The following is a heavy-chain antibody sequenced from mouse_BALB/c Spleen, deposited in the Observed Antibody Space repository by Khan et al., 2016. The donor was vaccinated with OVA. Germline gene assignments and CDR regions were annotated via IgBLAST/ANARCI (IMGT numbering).Heavy chain of an antibody. V-gene: IGHV3-2*02. CDR2: ISYSGNT. J-gene: IGHJ2*01. CDR1: GYSITTDYA. D-gene: IGHD1-1*01. CDR3: ARVYGGDFDY. Sequence: EVQLVETGPGLVKPSQSLSLTCTVTGYSITTDYAWNWIRQFPGKKLEWMGFISYSGNTKYNLSLKSRISITRDTSKNQFFLQLKSVTTEDTARYYCARVYGGDFDYWGQGTTLTVSS.